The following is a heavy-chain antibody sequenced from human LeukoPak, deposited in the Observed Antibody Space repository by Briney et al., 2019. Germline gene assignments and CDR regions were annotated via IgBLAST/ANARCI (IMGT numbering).Heavy chain of an antibody. V-gene: IGHV3-74*01. CDR2: IKNDGSST. D-gene: IGHD3-22*01. CDR3: LRGAHYDTSGYYY. CDR1: GFTFSSYW. J-gene: IGHJ4*02. Sequence: GGSLRLSCAASGFTFSSYWMHWVRQAPGKGLVWVSRIKNDGSSTIYADSVRGRFSISRDNAKNTLYLQMNSLRHEDTAVYYCLRGAHYDTSGYYYWGQGALVTVSP.